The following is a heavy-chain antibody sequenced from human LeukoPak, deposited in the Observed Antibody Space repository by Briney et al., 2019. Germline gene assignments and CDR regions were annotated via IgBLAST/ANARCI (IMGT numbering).Heavy chain of an antibody. CDR1: GFTFSSYA. CDR3: ARDRSGYELSGLDY. Sequence: GGSLRLSCAASGFTFSSYAIHCVRQAPGKGLEWAAVISYDGSNKYYADSVKGRFTISRDNSKNTLYLQMNSLRADDTAVYYCARDRSGYELSGLDYWGQGTLVTVPS. CDR2: ISYDGSNK. J-gene: IGHJ4*02. V-gene: IGHV3-30*04. D-gene: IGHD3-22*01.